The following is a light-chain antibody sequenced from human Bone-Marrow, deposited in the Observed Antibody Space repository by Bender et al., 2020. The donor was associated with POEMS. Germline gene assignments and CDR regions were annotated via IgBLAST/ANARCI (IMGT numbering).Light chain of an antibody. Sequence: QSALTQPPSASGSPGQSVTISCIGTSSDVGAYNYVARYQQYSGRAPKLLIYDVNIRPSGVSSRFSASKSGNTASLTISGLQPEDEADYYCSSQTSHSLLIVGGGTTLTVL. CDR1: SSDVGAYNY. V-gene: IGLV2-14*03. CDR2: DVN. J-gene: IGLJ2*01. CDR3: SSQTSHSLLI.